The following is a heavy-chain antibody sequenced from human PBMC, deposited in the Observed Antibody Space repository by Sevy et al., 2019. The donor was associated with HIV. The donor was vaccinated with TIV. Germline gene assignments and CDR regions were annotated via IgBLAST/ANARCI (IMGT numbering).Heavy chain of an antibody. J-gene: IGHJ4*02. CDR2: ISKSGSTT. D-gene: IGHD7-27*01. CDR3: AREENRELGTIPLDS. V-gene: IGHV3-48*02. Sequence: GGFLRLSCAASGFTFSHHNMNWVRQAPGKGLEWVSYISKSGSTTYFADSVRGRFTISRDNAKNSLFLDMHSLTDEDTAVSSCAREENRELGTIPLDSWGRGIQVTVSS. CDR1: GFTFSHHN.